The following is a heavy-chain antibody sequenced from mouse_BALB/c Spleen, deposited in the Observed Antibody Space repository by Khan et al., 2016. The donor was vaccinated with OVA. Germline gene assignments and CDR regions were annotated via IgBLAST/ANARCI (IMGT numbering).Heavy chain of an antibody. CDR3: ARGASYWDFDV. CDR2: INTYTGEP. Sequence: QIQLVQSGPELKKPGETVKISCKASGYTFTNYGMNWVKQAPGKGLKWMGWINTYTGEPTYTDDFKGRFAFSLETSASTAYLQINNLKNEDMATSFCARGASYWDFDVWGAGTTVTVSS. J-gene: IGHJ1*01. CDR1: GYTFTNYG. V-gene: IGHV9-1*02.